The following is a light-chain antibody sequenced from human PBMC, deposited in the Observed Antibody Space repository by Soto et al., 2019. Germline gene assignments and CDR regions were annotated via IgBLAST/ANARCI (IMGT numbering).Light chain of an antibody. CDR1: QGISSF. V-gene: IGKV1-9*01. CDR2: GAS. Sequence: DIQLTQSPSFLSASIGDRVTITCRASQGISSFLAWYQQKPGKAPNLLISGASILRTGVPSRFSGSGSGTEFTPTISSLQPDDFATYYCQHLNTYPLTFGGGTKVEI. J-gene: IGKJ4*01. CDR3: QHLNTYPLT.